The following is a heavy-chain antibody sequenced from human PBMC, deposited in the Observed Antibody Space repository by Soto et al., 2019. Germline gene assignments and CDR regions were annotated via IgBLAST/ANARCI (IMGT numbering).Heavy chain of an antibody. J-gene: IGHJ3*02. CDR2: INPNSGGT. CDR3: AVGLRELSLFGAFDI. V-gene: IGHV1-2*04. CDR1: GYTFTGYY. D-gene: IGHD3-16*02. Sequence: ASVKVSCKASGYTFTGYYMHWVRQAPGQGLEWMGWINPNSGGTNYAQKFQGWVTMTRDTSISTAYMELSRLRSDDTAAYYCAVGLRELSLFGAFDIWGQGTMVTVSS.